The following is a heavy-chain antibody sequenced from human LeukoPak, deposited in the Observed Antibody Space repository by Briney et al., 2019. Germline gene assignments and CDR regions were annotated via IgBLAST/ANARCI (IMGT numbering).Heavy chain of an antibody. D-gene: IGHD6-6*01. Sequence: ASVKVSCKASGYTFTCYYMHWVRQAPGQGLEWMGWINPNSGGTNYAQKFQGRVTMTRDTSISTAYMELSRLRSDDTAVYYCARAGEYSSAYNWFDPWGQGTLVTVSS. CDR2: INPNSGGT. V-gene: IGHV1-2*02. CDR1: GYTFTCYY. CDR3: ARAGEYSSAYNWFDP. J-gene: IGHJ5*02.